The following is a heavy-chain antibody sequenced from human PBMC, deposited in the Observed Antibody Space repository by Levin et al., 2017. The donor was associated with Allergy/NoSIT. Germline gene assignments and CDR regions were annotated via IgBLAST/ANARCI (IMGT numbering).Heavy chain of an antibody. CDR2: VSDSGYDT. CDR1: GFTFNTYA. V-gene: IGHV3-23*01. J-gene: IGHJ6*03. D-gene: IGHD3-10*01. CDR3: AKDYEWLGDRYMDV. Sequence: GESLKISCAASGFTFNTYAMTWIRQAPGKGLEGVAGVSDSGYDTYYADSVKGRFTVSRDNSKNTVYLQMNSLRADDTAVYYCAKDYEWLGDRYMDVWGKGTTVTV.